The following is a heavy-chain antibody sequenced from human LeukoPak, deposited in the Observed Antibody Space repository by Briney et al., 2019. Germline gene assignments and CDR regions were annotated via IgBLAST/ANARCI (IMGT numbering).Heavy chain of an antibody. V-gene: IGHV4-34*01. CDR2: INHSGST. CDR3: ARGGGYYYYYMDV. CDR1: GGSFSGYY. J-gene: IGHJ6*03. Sequence: SETLSLTCAVYGGSFSGYYWSWIRQPPGKGLEWIGEINHSGSTNYNPSLKSRVTISVDTSKNQFSLKLSSVTAADTAVYYCARGGGYYYYYMDVWGKGTTVTVSS.